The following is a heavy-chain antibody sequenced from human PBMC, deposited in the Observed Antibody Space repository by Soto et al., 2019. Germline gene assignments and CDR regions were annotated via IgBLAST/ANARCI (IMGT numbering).Heavy chain of an antibody. J-gene: IGHJ4*02. CDR1: GGTFSSYA. CDR2: IIPIFGTA. CDR3: VRGIVAYEANCDY. Sequence: ASVKVSCKASGGTFSSYAISWVRQAPGQGLEWMGGIIPIFGTANYAQKFQGRVTITADESTSTAYMELSSLRSEDTAVYYCVRGIVAYEANCDYWGQGTLFTVSA. D-gene: IGHD1-26*01. V-gene: IGHV1-69*13.